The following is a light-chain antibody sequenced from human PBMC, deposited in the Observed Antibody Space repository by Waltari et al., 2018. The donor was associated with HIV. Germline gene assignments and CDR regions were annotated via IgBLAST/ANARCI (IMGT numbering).Light chain of an antibody. CDR2: DVA. CDR1: TSDIGTYSY. V-gene: IGLV2-11*01. CDR3: SSYAGRSTYV. J-gene: IGLJ1*01. Sequence: QSALTQPRSVSGSPGQSVTISCTGTTSDIGTYSYVSWFQQHPGKAPKLMIYDVAKRPLGVPDRFSGSKSGNTASLTISGLQAEDAADYYCSSYAGRSTYVFGTGTEVTVL.